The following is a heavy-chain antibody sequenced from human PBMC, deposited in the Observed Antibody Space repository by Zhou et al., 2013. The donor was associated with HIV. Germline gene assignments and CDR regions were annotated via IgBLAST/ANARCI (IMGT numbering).Heavy chain of an antibody. V-gene: IGHV1-18*01. J-gene: IGHJ4*02. CDR1: GYTFTNYD. CDR3: ARGDFDGPGVYYLGHFDS. Sequence: QVQLVQSGAEVKKPGASVKVSCKTSGYTFTNYDINWVRQATGQGLEWMGWISGYNGNTNYAQSLQNRLTMTTDTSTDTAYIELRSLRSDDTAIYYCARGDFDGPGVYYLGHFDSWGQGTLVTVSS. CDR2: ISGYNGNT. D-gene: IGHD3-10*01.